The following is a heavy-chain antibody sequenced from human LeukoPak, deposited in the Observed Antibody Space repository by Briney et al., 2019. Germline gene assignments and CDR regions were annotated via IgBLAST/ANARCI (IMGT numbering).Heavy chain of an antibody. D-gene: IGHD5-24*01. J-gene: IGHJ4*02. CDR2: IYYSGIN. V-gene: IGHV4-28*01. CDR3: ARSRDGYNYFFDH. Sequence: PSDTLSLTCVVSGSSINSSNWWGWIRQRPGKGLEWIGYIYYSGINHYNPSLKSRVTMSVDTSKNQFSLKLSSVSAVDTAVYYCARSRDGYNYFFDHWGQGTLVTVSS. CDR1: GSSINSSNW.